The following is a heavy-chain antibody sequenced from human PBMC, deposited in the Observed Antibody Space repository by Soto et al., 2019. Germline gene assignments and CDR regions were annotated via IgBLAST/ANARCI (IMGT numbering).Heavy chain of an antibody. CDR1: GFTFSSYA. CDR3: AKGGYCSGGSCYYYYYYMDV. D-gene: IGHD2-15*01. Sequence: GGSLRLSCAASGFTFSSYAMSWVRQAPGKGLEWVSAISGSGGSTYYADSVKGRFTISRDNSKNTLYLQMNSLRAEDTAVYYCAKGGYCSGGSCYYYYYYMDVWGKGXTVTVSS. CDR2: ISGSGGST. J-gene: IGHJ6*03. V-gene: IGHV3-23*01.